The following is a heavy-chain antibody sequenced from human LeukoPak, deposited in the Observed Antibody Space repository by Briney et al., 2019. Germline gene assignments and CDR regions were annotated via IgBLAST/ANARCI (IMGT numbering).Heavy chain of an antibody. CDR3: ARLRQWLVPGYFQH. CDR1: GGSFSGYY. J-gene: IGHJ1*01. D-gene: IGHD6-19*01. Sequence: SETLSLTCAVYGGSFSGYYWSWIRQPPGKGLEWVGEINHSGSTNYNPSLKSRVTISVDTSKNQFSLKLSSVTAADTAVYYCARLRQWLVPGYFQHWGQGTLVTVYS. V-gene: IGHV4-34*01. CDR2: INHSGST.